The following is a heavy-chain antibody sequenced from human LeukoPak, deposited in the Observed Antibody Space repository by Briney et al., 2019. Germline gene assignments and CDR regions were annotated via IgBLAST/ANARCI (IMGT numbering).Heavy chain of an antibody. J-gene: IGHJ4*02. CDR2: IYYSGST. V-gene: IGHV4-59*01. CDR1: GGSISSYY. Sequence: PSETLSLTCTVSGGSISSYYWSWIRQPPGKGLEWIGYIYYSGSTNYNPSLKSRVTISVDTSKSQFSLKLSSVTAADTAVYYCARGLQRIIDYWGQGTLVTVSS. D-gene: IGHD3-10*01. CDR3: ARGLQRIIDY.